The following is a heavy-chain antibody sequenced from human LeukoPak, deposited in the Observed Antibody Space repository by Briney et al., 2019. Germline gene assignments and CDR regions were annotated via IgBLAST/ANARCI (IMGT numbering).Heavy chain of an antibody. Sequence: SETLSLTCTVSGGSVSSSSYYWGWIRQPPGKGLEWIGSIYYSGSTYYNPSLKSRVTISVDTSKNQFSLKLSSVTAADTAVYYCASTLDFDLWGRGTLVTVSS. CDR2: IYYSGST. V-gene: IGHV4-39*01. CDR3: ASTLDFDL. CDR1: GGSVSSSSYY. J-gene: IGHJ2*01.